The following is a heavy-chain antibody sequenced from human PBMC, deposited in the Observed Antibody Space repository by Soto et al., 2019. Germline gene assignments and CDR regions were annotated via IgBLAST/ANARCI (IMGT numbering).Heavy chain of an antibody. CDR1: GDSVSGGSFY. CDR3: VSLVSVGGDEDC. J-gene: IGHJ1*01. CDR2: IYFTGST. Sequence: HVQLQESGPGLVKPSETLSLTCSVSGDSVSGGSFYWSWIRQPPGKGLAWIGSIYFTGSTDYNPYAKSRVARSVDTAKKQLSLTLMSVSAADSAISAVVSLVSVGGDEDCWGQGISVAVSS. D-gene: IGHD2-21*02. V-gene: IGHV4-61*01.